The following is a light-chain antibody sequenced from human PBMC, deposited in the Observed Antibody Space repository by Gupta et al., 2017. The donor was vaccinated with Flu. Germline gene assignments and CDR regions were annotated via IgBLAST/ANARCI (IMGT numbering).Light chain of an antibody. CDR3: QQDGSSPLT. Sequence: GTLSLSPGERATLSCRASQSVRSSYLAWNQQKPGQAPRLLIYGASSRATGIPDRFSGSGSGTEFTLTISRREPEDFAVYYCQQDGSSPLTFGGGTKVDIK. J-gene: IGKJ4*01. CDR1: QSVRSSY. V-gene: IGKV3-20*01. CDR2: GAS.